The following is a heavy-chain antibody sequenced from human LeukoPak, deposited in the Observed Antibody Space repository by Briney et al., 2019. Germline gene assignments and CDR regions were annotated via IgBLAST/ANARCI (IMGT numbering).Heavy chain of an antibody. J-gene: IGHJ4*02. Sequence: SETLSLTCAVYGGSFSGYYWSWIRQPPGKGLEWIGEINHSGSTNYNPSLKSRVTISVDTSKNQFSLKLSSVTAADTAVYYCARGAPPRYSYGSRGYFDYWGQGTLVTVSS. CDR3: ARGAPPRYSYGSRGYFDY. CDR2: INHSGST. V-gene: IGHV4-34*01. CDR1: GGSFSGYY. D-gene: IGHD5-18*01.